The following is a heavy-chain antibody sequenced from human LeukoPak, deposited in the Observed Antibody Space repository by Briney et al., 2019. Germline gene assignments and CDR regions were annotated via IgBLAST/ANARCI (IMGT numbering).Heavy chain of an antibody. CDR2: IYYSGST. J-gene: IGHJ5*02. Sequence: SETLSLTCAVSGYSISSSNWWGWIRQPPGKGLEWIGYIYYSGSTNYNPSLKSRVTMSVDTSKNQFSLKLSSVTAADTAVYYCAREEAICTMVRGVISWFDPWGQGTLVTVSS. V-gene: IGHV4-28*03. D-gene: IGHD3-10*01. CDR1: GYSISSSNW. CDR3: AREEAICTMVRGVISWFDP.